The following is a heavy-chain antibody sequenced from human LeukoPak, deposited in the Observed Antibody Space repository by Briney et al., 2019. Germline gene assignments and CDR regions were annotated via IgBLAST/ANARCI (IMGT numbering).Heavy chain of an antibody. D-gene: IGHD3-22*01. V-gene: IGHV4-34*01. CDR3: ARGPHFIGRYCDSSGYGDNWFDP. J-gene: IGHJ5*02. CDR1: GGSFSDYY. CDR2: INHSGST. Sequence: SETLSLTCAVYGGSFSDYYWSWIRQPPGKGLEWIGEINHSGSTNYNPSLKSRVTISVDTSKNQFSLKLSSVTAADTAVYYCARGPHFIGRYCDSSGYGDNWFDPWGQGTLVTVSS.